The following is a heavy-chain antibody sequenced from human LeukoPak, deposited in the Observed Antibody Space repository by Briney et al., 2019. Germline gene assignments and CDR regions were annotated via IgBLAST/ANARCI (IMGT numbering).Heavy chain of an antibody. Sequence: PGGSLRLSCAASGFTFSSYEMNWVRQAPGKGLEWVSSISSSSSYIYYADSVKGRFTISRDNAKNSLYLQMNSLRAEDTAVYYCARDPEWIQLNHYYYYYYMDVWGKGTTVTISS. CDR3: ARDPEWIQLNHYYYYYYMDV. CDR1: GFTFSSYE. D-gene: IGHD5-18*01. CDR2: ISSSSSYI. J-gene: IGHJ6*03. V-gene: IGHV3-21*01.